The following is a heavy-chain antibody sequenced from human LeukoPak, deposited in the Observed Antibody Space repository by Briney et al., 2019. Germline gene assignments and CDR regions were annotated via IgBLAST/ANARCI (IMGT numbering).Heavy chain of an antibody. CDR2: IYYSGST. J-gene: IGHJ5*02. Sequence: SETLSLTCTVSGGSISSYYWSWIRQPPGKGLEWIGYIYYSGSTNYNPSLKSRVTISVDTSKNQFSLKLSSVTAADTAVYYCARVQPVVAGYNWFDPWGQGTLVTVSS. D-gene: IGHD6-19*01. CDR3: ARVQPVVAGYNWFDP. V-gene: IGHV4-59*01. CDR1: GGSISSYY.